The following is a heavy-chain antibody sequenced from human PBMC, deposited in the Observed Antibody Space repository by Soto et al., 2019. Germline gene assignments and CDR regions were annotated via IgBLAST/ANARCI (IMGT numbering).Heavy chain of an antibody. J-gene: IGHJ6*02. Sequence: GESLKISCKGSGYSFASYWISWVRQMPGKGLEWMGRIDPSDSYTNYSPSFQGHVTISADKSISTAYLQWSSLKASDTAMYYCASNGVYYYYGMDVWGQGTTVTVSS. CDR3: ASNGVYYYYGMDV. CDR2: IDPSDSYT. CDR1: GYSFASYW. D-gene: IGHD2-8*01. V-gene: IGHV5-10-1*01.